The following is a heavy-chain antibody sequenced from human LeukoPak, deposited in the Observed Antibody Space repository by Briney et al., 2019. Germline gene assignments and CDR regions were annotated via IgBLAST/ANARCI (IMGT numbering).Heavy chain of an antibody. CDR3: AAAEYYGSGSRGDPPFCFDY. CDR2: IVVGSGNT. Sequence: ASVKVSCKASGFTFTSSAMQWVRQARGQRLEWIGWIVVGSGNTNYAQKFQERVTITRDMSTSTAYMELSSLRSEDTAVYYCAAAEYYGSGSRGDPPFCFDYWGQGTLVTVSS. V-gene: IGHV1-58*02. J-gene: IGHJ4*02. D-gene: IGHD3-10*01. CDR1: GFTFTSSA.